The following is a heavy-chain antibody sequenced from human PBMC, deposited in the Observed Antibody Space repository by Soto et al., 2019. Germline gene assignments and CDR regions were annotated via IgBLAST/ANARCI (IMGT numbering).Heavy chain of an antibody. J-gene: IGHJ4*02. V-gene: IGHV3-73*02. CDR3: TRAPDGNNADY. CDR1: GFIFSDST. CDR2: IRGRADNYAT. Sequence: EVQLVESGGGLVQPGGSLKLSCAASGFIFSDSTIHWVRQASGEGLEWVGGIRGRADNYATGYAASVKVRFTISRDDSKKTAYLQMNSLKTEDTAVYFCTRAPDGNNADYWGQGTLVTVSS. D-gene: IGHD6-13*01.